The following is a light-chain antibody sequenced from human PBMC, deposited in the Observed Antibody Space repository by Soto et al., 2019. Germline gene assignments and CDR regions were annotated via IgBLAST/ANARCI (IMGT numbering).Light chain of an antibody. CDR2: KAS. CDR1: QSISNW. J-gene: IGKJ1*01. CDR3: QQYNAYWT. V-gene: IGKV1-5*03. Sequence: DIHMTQSPSTLSASVGDRVTITCRASQSISNWLAWYQQKPGKAPKLLIYKASDLERGVPSRFSGSGSGTEFTLTISSLQPDDFATYYCQQYNAYWTFGQGTKV.